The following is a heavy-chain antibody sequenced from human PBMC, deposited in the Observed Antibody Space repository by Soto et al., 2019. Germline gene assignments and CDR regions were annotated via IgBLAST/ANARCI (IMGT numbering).Heavy chain of an antibody. CDR1: GFTFDDYA. J-gene: IGHJ3*02. D-gene: IGHD2-21*01. Sequence: PWGSLRLSCAASGFTFDDYAMHWVRQAPGKGLEWVSGISWNSGSIGYADSVKGRFTISRDNAKNSLYLQMNSLRAEDTALYYCAKSYSIVAGPYDAFDIWGQGTMVTVSS. CDR3: AKSYSIVAGPYDAFDI. CDR2: ISWNSGSI. V-gene: IGHV3-9*01.